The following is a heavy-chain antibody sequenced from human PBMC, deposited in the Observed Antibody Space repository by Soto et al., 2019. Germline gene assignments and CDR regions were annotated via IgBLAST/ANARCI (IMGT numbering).Heavy chain of an antibody. J-gene: IGHJ4*02. CDR3: TRDLNWEAY. CDR1: GFSFSNSW. CDR2: INPDGSEK. Sequence: GGSLRLSCAASGFSFSNSWMTWVRQAPGKGLECLACINPDGSEKYYVDSVKGRFTVSGDNARNSLYVQMNSLRVDDTAVYYCTRDLNWEAYWGQGTLVTVSS. V-gene: IGHV3-7*01. D-gene: IGHD7-27*01.